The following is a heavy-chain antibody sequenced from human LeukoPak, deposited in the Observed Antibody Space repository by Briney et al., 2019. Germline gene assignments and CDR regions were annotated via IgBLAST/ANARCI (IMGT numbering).Heavy chain of an antibody. Sequence: GASVKVSCKASGYTFTGYYMHWVRQAPEQGLEWMGWINPNSGGTNYAQKFQGRVTMTRDTSISTAYMELSRLRSDDTAVYYYARDTDDFWSGYYFDYWGQGTLVTVSS. CDR3: ARDTDDFWSGYYFDY. J-gene: IGHJ4*02. V-gene: IGHV1-2*02. CDR2: INPNSGGT. D-gene: IGHD3-3*01. CDR1: GYTFTGYY.